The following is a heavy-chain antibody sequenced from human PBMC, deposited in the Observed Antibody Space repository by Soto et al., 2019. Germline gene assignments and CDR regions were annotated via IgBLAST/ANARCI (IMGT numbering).Heavy chain of an antibody. D-gene: IGHD4-17*01. J-gene: IGHJ3*02. Sequence: QVQLVQSGAEVKKPGSSVKVSCKASGGTFSSYTISWVRQAPGQGLEWMGRIIPILGIANYAQKFQGRVTITADKSTRTAYMELSSLRSEDTAVYYCARDRVGHDYSDYAGAFDIWGQGTMVTVSS. CDR2: IIPILGIA. V-gene: IGHV1-69*08. CDR1: GGTFSSYT. CDR3: ARDRVGHDYSDYAGAFDI.